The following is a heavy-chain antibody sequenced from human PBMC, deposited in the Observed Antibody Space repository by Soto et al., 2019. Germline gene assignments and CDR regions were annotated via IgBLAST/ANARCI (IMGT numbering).Heavy chain of an antibody. Sequence: GGSLRLSCAASGFTFSSYSMNWVRQAPGKGLEWVSYISSSSSTIYYADSVKGRFTISRDNAKNSLYLQMNSLRAEDTAVYYCARGSPYAYFDYWGQGTLVTVSS. D-gene: IGHD3-16*01. CDR3: ARGSPYAYFDY. CDR1: GFTFSSYS. CDR2: ISSSSSTI. J-gene: IGHJ4*02. V-gene: IGHV3-48*01.